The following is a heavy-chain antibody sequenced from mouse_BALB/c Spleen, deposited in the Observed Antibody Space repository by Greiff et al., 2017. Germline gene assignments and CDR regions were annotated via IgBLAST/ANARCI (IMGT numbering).Heavy chain of an antibody. CDR3: ARGGYGNSWFAY. CDR1: GYSITSDYA. Sequence: EVQLQESGPGLVKPSQSLSLTCTVTGYSITSDYAWNWIRQFPGNKLEWMGYISYSGSTSYNPSLKSRISITRDTSKNQFFLQLNSVTTEDTATYYCARGGYGNSWFAYWGQGTLVTVSA. D-gene: IGHD2-1*01. CDR2: ISYSGST. V-gene: IGHV3-2*02. J-gene: IGHJ3*01.